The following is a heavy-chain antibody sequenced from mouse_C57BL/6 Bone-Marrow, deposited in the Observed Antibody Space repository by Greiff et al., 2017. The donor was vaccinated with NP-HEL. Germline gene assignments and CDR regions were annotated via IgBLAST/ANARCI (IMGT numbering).Heavy chain of an antibody. J-gene: IGHJ4*01. V-gene: IGHV8-8*01. Sequence: QVTLQESGPGILQPSQTLSLTCSFSGFSLSTFGMGVGWIRQAAGKGLEWLAHPCWDDDQYDNPALKSRLTISKDTSKNQVFLKIANVDTADTATYYCARVYGSSAMDYWGQGTSVTVSS. CDR3: ARVYGSSAMDY. CDR1: GFSLSTFGMG. CDR2: PCWDDDQ. D-gene: IGHD1-1*01.